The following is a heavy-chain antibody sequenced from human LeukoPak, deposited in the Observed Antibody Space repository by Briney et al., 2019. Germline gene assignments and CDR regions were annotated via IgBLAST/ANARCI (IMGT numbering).Heavy chain of an antibody. J-gene: IGHJ5*02. CDR2: IYYSGST. CDR1: GGSISSYY. V-gene: IGHV4-59*01. Sequence: SETLSLTCTVSGGSISSYYWNWIRQPPGKGLEWIGYIYYSGSTNYNPSLQSRVTISVDKSKNQFSLKLTSVTAADTAMYYCARGGNDFWSGLMYNWSDPWGQGTLVTVSS. CDR3: ARGGNDFWSGLMYNWSDP. D-gene: IGHD3-3*01.